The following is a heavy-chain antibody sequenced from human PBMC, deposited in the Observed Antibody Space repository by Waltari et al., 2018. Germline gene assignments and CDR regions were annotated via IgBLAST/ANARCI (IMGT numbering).Heavy chain of an antibody. CDR3: ARDRTPGVRLITIFGVGSHPGFDY. CDR2: INAGNGNT. CDR1: GYTFTSYA. D-gene: IGHD3-3*01. V-gene: IGHV1-3*01. Sequence: QVQLVQSGAEVKKPGASVKVSCKAYGYTFTSYAMLWVRQAPGQGLEWMGGINAGNGNTKYSQKFQGRVTITRDTSASTAYMELSSLRSEDTAVYYCARDRTPGVRLITIFGVGSHPGFDYWGQGTLVTVSS. J-gene: IGHJ4*02.